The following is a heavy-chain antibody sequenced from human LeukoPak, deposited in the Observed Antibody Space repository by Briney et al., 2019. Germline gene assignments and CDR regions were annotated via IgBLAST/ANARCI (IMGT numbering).Heavy chain of an antibody. V-gene: IGHV1-18*01. CDR3: AREGLGYCTGGSCSAFDY. CDR1: GYTFTSYG. J-gene: IGHJ4*02. Sequence: ASVKVSCKASGYTFTSYGISWVRQTPGQGLEWMGWISGYNGHTNYAQKLQGRVTMTTDTSTSTAYMELRRLRSDDTAVYYCAREGLGYCTGGSCSAFDYWGQGTLVTVSS. CDR2: ISGYNGHT. D-gene: IGHD2-15*01.